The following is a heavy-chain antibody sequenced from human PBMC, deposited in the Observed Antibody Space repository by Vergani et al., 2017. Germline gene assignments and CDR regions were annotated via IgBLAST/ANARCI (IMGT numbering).Heavy chain of an antibody. CDR1: GGSISSGSYY. J-gene: IGHJ4*02. D-gene: IGHD3-22*01. Sequence: QVQLQESGPGLVKPSQTLSLTCTVSGGSISSGSYYWSWIRQPAGKGLEWIGRIYTSGSTNYNPSLKSRVTISVDTSKNQFSLKLSSVTAADTAVYYCARESGLSDSSGYYFDYWGQGTLVTVSS. CDR3: ARESGLSDSSGYYFDY. V-gene: IGHV4-61*02. CDR2: IYTSGST.